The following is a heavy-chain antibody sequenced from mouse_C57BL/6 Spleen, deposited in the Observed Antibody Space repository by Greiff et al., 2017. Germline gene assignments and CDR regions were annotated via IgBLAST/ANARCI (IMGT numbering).Heavy chain of an antibody. CDR3: AREGADSSGYRKYYYAMDY. J-gene: IGHJ4*01. CDR1: GYAFSSSW. CDR2: FYPGDGDT. D-gene: IGHD3-2*02. V-gene: IGHV1-82*01. Sequence: QVHVKQSGPELVKTGASVKISCKASGYAFSSSWMNWVKQRPGKGLEWIGRFYPGDGDTNYNGKFKGKATLTADNSSSTAYMQLSSLTSEDSAVYFCAREGADSSGYRKYYYAMDYWGQGTSVTVSS.